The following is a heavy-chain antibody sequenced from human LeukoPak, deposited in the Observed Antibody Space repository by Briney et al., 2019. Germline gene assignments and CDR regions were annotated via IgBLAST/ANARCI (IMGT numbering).Heavy chain of an antibody. CDR1: GFTFSSYW. Sequence: PGGSLRLSCSASGFTFSSYWMDWVRQAPGKGLVWVSRISSDGTSTSYADSVKGRFTISRDTAKNTLFLQMNRLRAADTAVYYRARGGTGDRGDTFYMWGQGTMVTVSS. J-gene: IGHJ3*02. CDR3: ARGGTGDRGDTFYM. V-gene: IGHV3-74*01. CDR2: ISSDGTST. D-gene: IGHD7-27*01.